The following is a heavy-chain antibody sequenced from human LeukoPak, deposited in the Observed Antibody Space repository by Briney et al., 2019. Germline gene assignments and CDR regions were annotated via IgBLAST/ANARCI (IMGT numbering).Heavy chain of an antibody. V-gene: IGHV3-48*03. CDR2: ISSSGSTI. Sequence: GGSLRLSCAASGFTFSSYEMNWVRQAPGKGLEWVSYISSSGSTIYYADSVKGRFTISRDNAKNSLYLQMNSLRAGDTAVYYCARESVAGIGYWGQGTLVTVSS. D-gene: IGHD6-19*01. CDR3: ARESVAGIGY. CDR1: GFTFSSYE. J-gene: IGHJ4*02.